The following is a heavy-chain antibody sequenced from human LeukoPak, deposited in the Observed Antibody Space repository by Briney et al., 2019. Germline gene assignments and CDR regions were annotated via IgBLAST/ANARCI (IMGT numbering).Heavy chain of an antibody. Sequence: KPGGSLRLSCAASGFTFSDYYMSWIRQAPGKGLEWVSYISSSGSTIYYADSVKGRFTISRDNAKNSLYLQMNSLKTEDTAVYYCTLEPYDLPGQLMDVWGQGTTVTVSS. CDR3: TLEPYDLPGQLMDV. D-gene: IGHD3-3*01. V-gene: IGHV3-11*01. CDR2: ISSSGSTI. J-gene: IGHJ6*02. CDR1: GFTFSDYY.